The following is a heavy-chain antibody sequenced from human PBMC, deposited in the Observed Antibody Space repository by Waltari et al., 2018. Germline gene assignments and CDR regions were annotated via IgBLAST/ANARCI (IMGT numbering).Heavy chain of an antibody. CDR1: GGSFSGYY. J-gene: IGHJ5*02. V-gene: IGHV4-34*01. D-gene: IGHD2-15*01. CDR3: ARGRYCSGGSCHKVRYNWFDP. CDR2: INHSGST. Sequence: QVQLQQWGAGLLKPSETLSLTCAVYGGSFSGYYWSWIRQPPGKGLEWIGEINHSGSTNYNPSLKSRVTISVDTSKNQFSLKLSSVTAADTAVYYCARGRYCSGGSCHKVRYNWFDPWGQGTLVTVSS.